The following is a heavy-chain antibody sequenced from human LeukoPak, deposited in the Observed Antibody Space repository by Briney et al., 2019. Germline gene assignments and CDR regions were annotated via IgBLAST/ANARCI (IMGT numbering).Heavy chain of an antibody. CDR2: ISSSGSTI. CDR3: ARDEGYCTNGVPMPCYNWFDP. D-gene: IGHD2-8*01. CDR1: GFTFSDYY. Sequence: GGSLRLSCAASGFTFSDYYMSWIRQAPGKGLEWVSYISSSGSTIYYADSVKGRFTISRDNAKNSLYPQMNSLRAEDTAVYYCARDEGYCTNGVPMPCYNWFDPWGQGTLVTVSS. V-gene: IGHV3-11*01. J-gene: IGHJ5*02.